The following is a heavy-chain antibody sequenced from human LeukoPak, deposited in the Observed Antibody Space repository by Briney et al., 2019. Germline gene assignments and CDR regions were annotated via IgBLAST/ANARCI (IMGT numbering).Heavy chain of an antibody. V-gene: IGHV4-39*01. J-gene: IGHJ4*02. CDR3: ARLTAITIPDY. D-gene: IGHD3-9*01. Sequence: SETLSLTCTVSGGSISSSSYYWGWIRQPPGKGLEWIGSIYYSGSTYYNPSLKSRVTISVDTSKSQFSLKLSSVTAADTAVYYCARLTAITIPDYWGQGTLVTVSS. CDR2: IYYSGST. CDR1: GGSISSSSYY.